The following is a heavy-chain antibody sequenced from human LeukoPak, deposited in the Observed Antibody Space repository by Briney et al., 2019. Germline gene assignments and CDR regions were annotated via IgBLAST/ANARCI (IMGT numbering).Heavy chain of an antibody. CDR1: GFTSRSYW. CDR3: TKGGSGTYFLDY. D-gene: IGHD1-26*01. J-gene: IGHJ4*02. Sequence: TGGSLRLSCAASGFTSRSYWMSWVRQAPGKGLEWVSSISSSSSYIDYADSGKGRFTISRDNAKNSLYLQMNSLRVEDTAVYYCTKGGSGTYFLDYWGQGTLVTVSS. V-gene: IGHV3-21*01. CDR2: ISSSSSYI.